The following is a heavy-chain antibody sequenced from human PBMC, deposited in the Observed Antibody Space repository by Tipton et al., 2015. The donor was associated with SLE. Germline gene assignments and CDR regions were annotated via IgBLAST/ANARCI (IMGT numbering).Heavy chain of an antibody. J-gene: IGHJ6*02. CDR3: ARVHRDYYGMDV. V-gene: IGHV3-74*01. CDR1: GFTFSDYW. D-gene: IGHD1-1*01. Sequence: SLRLSCAASGFTFSDYWMTWVRQAPGKGLVWVARTSKNGVNAIYADSVKGRFTVSSDSAKNTVYLQMNTLGVDDTAVYYCARVHRDYYGMDVWGQGTTVTVSS. CDR2: TSKNGVNA.